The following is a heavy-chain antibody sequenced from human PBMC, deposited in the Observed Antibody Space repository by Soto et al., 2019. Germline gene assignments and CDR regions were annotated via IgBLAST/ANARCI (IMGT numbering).Heavy chain of an antibody. CDR1: GGSVCISY. Sequence: SGCIDITRASSGGSVCISYWSWIWQTPVKGLEWIGYIYYSGSTNYNPSLKSRVTISVDTSKNQFSLKLSSVTAADTAVYYCARDRGRRDGYRNPNYYYYYGMDVWGQGTTVTVYS. V-gene: IGHV4-59*02. D-gene: IGHD4-4*01. CDR2: IYYSGST. J-gene: IGHJ6*02. CDR3: ARDRGRRDGYRNPNYYYYYGMDV.